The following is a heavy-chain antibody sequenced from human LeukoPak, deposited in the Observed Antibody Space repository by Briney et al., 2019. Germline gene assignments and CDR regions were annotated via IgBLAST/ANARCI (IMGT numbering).Heavy chain of an antibody. CDR2: IYYSGST. CDR3: ARANVDFWSGSSNWFDP. CDR1: GGSISSGDYY. Sequence: PSETLSLTCTVSGGSISSGDYYWSWIRQPPGKGLEWIGYIYYSGSTYYNPSLKSRVTISVDTSKNQFSLKLSSVTAAATAVYYCARANVDFWSGSSNWFDPWGQGSLVTVSS. J-gene: IGHJ5*02. V-gene: IGHV4-30-4*08. D-gene: IGHD3-3*01.